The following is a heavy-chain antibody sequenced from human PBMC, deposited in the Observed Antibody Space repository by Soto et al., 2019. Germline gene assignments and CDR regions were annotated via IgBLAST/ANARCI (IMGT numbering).Heavy chain of an antibody. D-gene: IGHD4-4*01. V-gene: IGHV1-18*04. CDR1: GYTFTTYA. Sequence: QVQLVQSGAEVKKPGASVRLSCKASGYTFTTYAFNWVRQAPGQGLEWMGWISAYSGNTKSAQKFQGRLTMTTDTSTSTAYMELRSLTSDDTAVYYCARDQTVLDYWGQGTLVTVSS. CDR2: ISAYSGNT. J-gene: IGHJ4*02. CDR3: ARDQTVLDY.